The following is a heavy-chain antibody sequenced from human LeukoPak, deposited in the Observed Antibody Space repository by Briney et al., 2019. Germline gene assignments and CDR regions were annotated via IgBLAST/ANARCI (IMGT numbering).Heavy chain of an antibody. J-gene: IGHJ4*02. V-gene: IGHV4-34*01. CDR2: INHSGST. CDR1: GGSFNSYY. CDR3: ARDPRTEMAFEY. Sequence: PSETLSLTCAVYGGSFNSYYWSWIRQSPGKGLEWIGEINHSGSTNYNPSLKSRVTISVDTSKNQFSLKLSSVTAADTAVYYCARDPRTEMAFEYWGQGTLVTVSS. D-gene: IGHD5-24*01.